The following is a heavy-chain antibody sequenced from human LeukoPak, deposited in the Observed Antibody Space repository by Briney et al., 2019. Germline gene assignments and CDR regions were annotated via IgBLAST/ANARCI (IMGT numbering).Heavy chain of an antibody. J-gene: IGHJ6*03. CDR3: AREWGFFDNHYLDV. CDR1: GASFNSGNFY. CDR2: IYTDGST. V-gene: IGHV4-61*02. Sequence: PSQTLSHTCTVSGASFNSGNFYWTWLRQPAGQGLEWIGRIYTDGSTNFNPSLKSRLSILVDRSKNQFSLSLSSVTAADTAIYYCAREWGFFDNHYLDVWGKGTTVSVSS. D-gene: IGHD3/OR15-3a*01.